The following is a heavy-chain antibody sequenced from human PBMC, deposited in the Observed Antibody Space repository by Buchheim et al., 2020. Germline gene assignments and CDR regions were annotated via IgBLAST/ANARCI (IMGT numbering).Heavy chain of an antibody. CDR2: ISSSGSTT. J-gene: IGHJ4*02. CDR3: ARVSVAAPGSDY. Sequence: EVQLVESGGGLLQPGGSLRLSCAASGFTYSNYEMNWVRQAPGKGLEWVSQISSSGSTTYYTDSVKGRFTISRDNAKNLLYLQMNSLRAEDTAVYYCARVSVAAPGSDYWGQGTL. CDR1: GFTYSNYE. D-gene: IGHD6-13*01. V-gene: IGHV3-48*03.